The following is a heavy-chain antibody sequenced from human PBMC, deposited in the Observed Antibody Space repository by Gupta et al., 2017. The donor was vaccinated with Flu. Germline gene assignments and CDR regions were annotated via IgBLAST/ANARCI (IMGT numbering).Heavy chain of an antibody. J-gene: IGHJ3*02. CDR3: TTDSSGGITFDI. CDR2: LKSHTDGGTT. D-gene: IGHD3-16*01. Sequence: EVQLVESGGGLVKPGGSLRLSCAASGFIFREAYMNWARHDPGKGLEWVGRLKSHTDGGTTDYAAPVKGRLTISRDDSKNTLFLQMRSLKTEDTAVYFCTTDSSGGITFDIWGQGTMVTVSS. CDR1: GFIFREAY. V-gene: IGHV3-15*01.